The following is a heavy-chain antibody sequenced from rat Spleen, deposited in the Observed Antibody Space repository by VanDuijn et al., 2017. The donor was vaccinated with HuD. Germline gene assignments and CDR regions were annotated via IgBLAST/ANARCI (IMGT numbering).Heavy chain of an antibody. Sequence: QVQLKESGPGLVQPSQTLSLACTVSGFSLTSYHVHWVRQPSGKGLEWMGVIWGNGDTNYRSALKSRLSISRDTSKSQVFLKVNNLQTEDTAMYFCASQHYYDGYYRDYWGQGVMVTVSS. D-gene: IGHD1-12*03. CDR3: ASQHYYDGYYRDY. V-gene: IGHV2S61*01. CDR1: GFSLTSYH. J-gene: IGHJ2*01. CDR2: IWGNGDT.